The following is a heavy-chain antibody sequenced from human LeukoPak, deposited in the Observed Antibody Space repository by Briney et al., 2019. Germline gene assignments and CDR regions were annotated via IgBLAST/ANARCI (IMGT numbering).Heavy chain of an antibody. Sequence: GGSLRLSCAASGFTFSSYGMSWVRQAPGKGLECVSVISGSGTSTYYADSVKGRFTISRDNSKNTLYLQMNSLRAEDTAVYYCAKLAYYYDSSGYWVLFDYGGQ. V-gene: IGHV3-23*01. CDR3: AKLAYYYDSSGYWVLFDY. CDR2: ISGSGTST. J-gene: IGHJ4*02. D-gene: IGHD3-22*01. CDR1: GFTFSSYG.